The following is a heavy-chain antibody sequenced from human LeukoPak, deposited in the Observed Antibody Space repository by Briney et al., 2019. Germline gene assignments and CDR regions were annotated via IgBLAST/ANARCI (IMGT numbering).Heavy chain of an antibody. Sequence: GGSLRLSCTASGFTFGDYAMSWVRQAPGKGLEWVGFIRSKAYGGTTEYAASVKGRFTISRDNSKNTLYLQMNSLRREDTAIYYCAKDGHASRFDSSAPGIYDGLDVWGQGTTVTVSS. J-gene: IGHJ6*02. CDR2: IRSKAYGGTT. V-gene: IGHV3-49*04. CDR3: AKDGHASRFDSSAPGIYDGLDV. D-gene: IGHD6-19*01. CDR1: GFTFGDYA.